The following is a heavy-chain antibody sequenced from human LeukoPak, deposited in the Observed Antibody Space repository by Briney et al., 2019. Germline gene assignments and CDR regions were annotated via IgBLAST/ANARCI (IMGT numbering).Heavy chain of an antibody. Sequence: GGSLRLSCAASGFTFSNAWMSWVRQAPGKGLEWVGRIKSKTDGGTTDYAAPVKGRFTISRDDSKNTLYLQMNSLKTEDTAVYYCTTAEWELHYFDYWGQGTLVTVSS. D-gene: IGHD1-26*01. CDR2: IKSKTDGGTT. CDR3: TTAEWELHYFDY. J-gene: IGHJ4*02. V-gene: IGHV3-15*01. CDR1: GFTFSNAW.